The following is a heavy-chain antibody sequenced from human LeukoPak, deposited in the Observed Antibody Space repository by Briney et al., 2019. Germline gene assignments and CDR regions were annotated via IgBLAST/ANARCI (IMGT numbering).Heavy chain of an antibody. CDR3: ATSDDYGDYVRAGGAFDI. J-gene: IGHJ3*02. Sequence: PGGSLRLSCAASGFTFSSYAMSWVRQAPGKGLERVSAISGSGGSTYYADSVKGRFTISRDNSKNTLYLQMNSLRAEDTAVYYCATSDDYGDYVRAGGAFDIWGQGTMVTVSS. CDR2: ISGSGGST. V-gene: IGHV3-23*01. CDR1: GFTFSSYA. D-gene: IGHD4-17*01.